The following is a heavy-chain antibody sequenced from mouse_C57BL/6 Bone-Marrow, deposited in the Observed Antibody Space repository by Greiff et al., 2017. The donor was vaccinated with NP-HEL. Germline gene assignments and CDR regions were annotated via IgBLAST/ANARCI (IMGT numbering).Heavy chain of an antibody. CDR3: SGDYDCGWFSY. J-gene: IGHJ3*01. D-gene: IGHD2-4*01. V-gene: IGHV1-81*01. CDR2: IYPRSGNT. CDR1: GYTFTSYG. Sequence: VQLQQSGAELARPGASVKLSCKASGYTFTSYGISWVQQRTGQGLEWIGEIYPRSGNTYYNEKFKGKSSLTADNSSSTAYLERRSLTSEASAVSFWSGDYDCGWFSYWGRGTLVTVSA.